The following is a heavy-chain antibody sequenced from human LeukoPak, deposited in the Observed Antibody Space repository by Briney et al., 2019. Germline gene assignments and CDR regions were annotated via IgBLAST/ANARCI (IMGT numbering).Heavy chain of an antibody. V-gene: IGHV3-30*18. D-gene: IGHD3-10*01. CDR2: ISYDGRNQ. Sequence: GGSLRLSCAASGFAFNTHGIHWVRQAPGKGLEWVASISYDGRNQYYADSVKGRFTISRDNPKNTLYLQMNSLRTVDAAVYYCAKGHAGAWELFGLLGQGTVGILSP. J-gene: IGHJ6*01. CDR1: GFAFNTHG. CDR3: AKGHAGAWELFGL.